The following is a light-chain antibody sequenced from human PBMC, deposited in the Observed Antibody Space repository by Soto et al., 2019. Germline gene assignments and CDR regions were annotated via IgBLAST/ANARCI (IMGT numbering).Light chain of an antibody. Sequence: EILLTQSPVTLSVSPGARATLSCRASQSLTSNLAWYQQRPGQAPRLLIYDTSTRATDVPARFSGSGSGTEFTLTIASLQSEDFAVYYCQRYNNWPLTFGGGTKVESK. CDR3: QRYNNWPLT. CDR2: DTS. V-gene: IGKV3-15*01. J-gene: IGKJ4*01. CDR1: QSLTSN.